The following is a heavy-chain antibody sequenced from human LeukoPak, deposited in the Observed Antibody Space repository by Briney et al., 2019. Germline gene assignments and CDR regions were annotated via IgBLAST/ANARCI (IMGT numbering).Heavy chain of an antibody. J-gene: IGHJ4*02. D-gene: IGHD2-21*02. CDR1: GFTFSRYS. CDR2: IWYDGSNK. CDR3: ARVRIGGYCGGDCYSPDY. Sequence: GGSLRLSCAASGFTFSRYSVNWVRQAPGKGLEWVALIWYDGSNKYYADSVKGRFTISRDNSKNTLYLQMNSLRVEDTAMYYCARVRIGGYCGGDCYSPDYWGQGTLVTVSS. V-gene: IGHV3-33*07.